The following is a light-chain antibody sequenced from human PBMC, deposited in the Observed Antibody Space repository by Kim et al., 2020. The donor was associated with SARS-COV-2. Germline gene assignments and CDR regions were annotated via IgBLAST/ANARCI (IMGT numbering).Light chain of an antibody. Sequence: DIQLTQSPSILSASLEDRVTITCRASQYISNNLAWYQHKPGQGPQLLIYAASTMQTGVPARFSGSGSGTDFTLTISSLQPEDFATYYCQQDYNLPRTFGEGTKVDIK. CDR2: AAS. CDR3: QQDYNLPRT. J-gene: IGKJ1*01. V-gene: IGKV1-9*01. CDR1: QYISNN.